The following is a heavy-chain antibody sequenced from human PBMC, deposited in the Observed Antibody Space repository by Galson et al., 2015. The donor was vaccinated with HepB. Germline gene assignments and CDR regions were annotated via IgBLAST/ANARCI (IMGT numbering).Heavy chain of an antibody. CDR2: IRDSGDST. V-gene: IGHV3-23*01. D-gene: IGHD4-23*01. CDR1: GFTFSSYA. Sequence: LRLSCAASGFTFSSYAMSWVRQAPGKGLEWVSAIRDSGDSTYYADSVKGRFTISRDNSKNTLYLQMNSLRAEDTAVYYCARDRTSRSNSLSVDWGQGTLVTVSS. CDR3: ARDRTSRSNSLSVD. J-gene: IGHJ4*02.